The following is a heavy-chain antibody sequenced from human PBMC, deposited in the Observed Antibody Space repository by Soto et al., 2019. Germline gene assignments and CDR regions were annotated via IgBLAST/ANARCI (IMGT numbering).Heavy chain of an antibody. CDR1: GYAFITYG. V-gene: IGHV1-18*01. CDR2: ISAYNGDT. Sequence: QVQLLQPGAEVKKPGASVKVPCKASGYAFITYGISWVRQPPGQGFEWMGWISAYNGDTYYGQKVKGRVAMTTDTSTSTAYMELRSLRSDDTAVYYCARGRTTVTTQRYFDLWGRGTLVTVSS. CDR3: ARGRTTVTTQRYFDL. D-gene: IGHD4-17*01. J-gene: IGHJ2*01.